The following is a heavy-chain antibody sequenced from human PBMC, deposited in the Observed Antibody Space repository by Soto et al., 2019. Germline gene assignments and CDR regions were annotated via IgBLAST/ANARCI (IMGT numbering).Heavy chain of an antibody. CDR2: IIPIFGTA. D-gene: IGHD6-6*01. CDR3: ARGDLQYSRSSVHY. Sequence: SVKVSCKASGGTFSSYAISWVRQAPGQGFEWMGGIIPIFGTANYAQKFQGRVTITADESTSTAYMELSSLRSEDTAVYYCARGDLQYSRSSVHYRGQATLLTVST. CDR1: GGTFSSYA. V-gene: IGHV1-69*13. J-gene: IGHJ4*02.